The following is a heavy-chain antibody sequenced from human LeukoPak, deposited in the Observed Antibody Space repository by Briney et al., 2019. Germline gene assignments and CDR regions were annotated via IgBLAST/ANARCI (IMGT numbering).Heavy chain of an antibody. CDR2: IWYDGSNK. J-gene: IGHJ4*02. Sequence: RPGGSLRLSCAASGFTFSSYGMHWVRQAPGKGLEWVVVIWYDGSNKYYADSVKGRFTISRDNSKNTLYLQMNSLRAEDTAVYYCASSYGDYGGDYWGQGTLVTVSS. D-gene: IGHD4-17*01. CDR3: ASSYGDYGGDY. CDR1: GFTFSSYG. V-gene: IGHV3-33*01.